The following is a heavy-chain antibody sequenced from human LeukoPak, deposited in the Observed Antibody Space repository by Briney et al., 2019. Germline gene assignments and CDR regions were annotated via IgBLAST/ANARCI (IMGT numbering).Heavy chain of an antibody. D-gene: IGHD3-10*01. Sequence: SVKVSCKXSGGTFSSNAISWVRQAPGQGLEWMGRIIPIFGTANYAQKFQGRVTITTDESTSTAYMELSSLRSEDTAVYYCARGQVTMVRAIDYYFDYWGQGTLVTVSS. CDR2: IIPIFGTA. CDR1: GGTFSSNA. V-gene: IGHV1-69*05. J-gene: IGHJ4*02. CDR3: ARGQVTMVRAIDYYFDY.